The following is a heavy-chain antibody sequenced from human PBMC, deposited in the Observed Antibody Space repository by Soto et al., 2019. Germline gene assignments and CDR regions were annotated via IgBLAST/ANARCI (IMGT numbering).Heavy chain of an antibody. CDR1: GGSISSSSYY. CDR3: ARTFSKTFDY. Sequence: PSETLSLTCTVSGGSISSSSYYWGWIRQPPGKGLEWIGSIYYSGSTYYNPSLKSRVTISVDTSKNQFSLKLSSVTAADTAVYYCARTFSKTFDYWGQGTLVTVSS. V-gene: IGHV4-39*01. J-gene: IGHJ4*02. CDR2: IYYSGST.